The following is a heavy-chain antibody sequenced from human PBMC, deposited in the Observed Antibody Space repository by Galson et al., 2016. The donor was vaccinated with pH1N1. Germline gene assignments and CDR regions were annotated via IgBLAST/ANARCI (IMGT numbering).Heavy chain of an antibody. J-gene: IGHJ4*02. CDR1: GFTLSDYC. CDR3: AREWGIGAAGPLDS. D-gene: IGHD6-13*01. CDR2: IGSSGNV. Sequence: LRLSCAASGFTLSDYCMNWIRETPERGLEWLSSIGSSGNVAYADSVKGRFTISRDNAQNSLLLQMDSLRVDDTALYYCAREWGIGAAGPLDSWGQGALVIVSS. V-gene: IGHV3-11*01.